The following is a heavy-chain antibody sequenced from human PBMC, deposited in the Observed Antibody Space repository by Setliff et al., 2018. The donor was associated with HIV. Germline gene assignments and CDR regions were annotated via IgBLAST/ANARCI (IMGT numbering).Heavy chain of an antibody. V-gene: IGHV3-20*04. Sequence: GGSLRLSCAASGFTFDDYGMSWARQAPGKGLEWVSGINWNGGSTGYADSVKGQFTISRDNAKNSLYLQMNSLRAEDTALYYCARDLIGEYYYDSSGYPSNFDYWGQGTLVTVSS. D-gene: IGHD3-22*01. CDR1: GFTFDDYG. J-gene: IGHJ4*02. CDR3: ARDLIGEYYYDSSGYPSNFDY. CDR2: INWNGGST.